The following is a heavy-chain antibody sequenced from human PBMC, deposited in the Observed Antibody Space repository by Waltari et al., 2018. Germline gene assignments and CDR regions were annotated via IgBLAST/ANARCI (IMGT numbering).Heavy chain of an antibody. V-gene: IGHV4-39*01. CDR2: SYYSGST. Sequence: QLQLQESGPGLVKPSGTLSLTCTVSGCSISRSSYYWGWLSQPPGQGLEWIGSSYYSGSTYYNPSLKSRVTISVDTSKNQFSLKLSSVTAADTAVYYCARHIRVDTAMVIDYWGQGTLVTVSS. CDR1: GCSISRSSYY. D-gene: IGHD5-18*01. CDR3: ARHIRVDTAMVIDY. J-gene: IGHJ4*02.